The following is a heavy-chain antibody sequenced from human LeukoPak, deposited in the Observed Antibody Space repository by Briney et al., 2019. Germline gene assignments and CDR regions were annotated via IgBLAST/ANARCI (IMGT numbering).Heavy chain of an antibody. V-gene: IGHV1-2*02. CDR1: GYTFTDFY. CDR3: ARDGDSPMVDFDY. CDR2: IFPRNGDT. J-gene: IGHJ4*02. D-gene: IGHD5-18*01. Sequence: ASVKVSCKTSGYTFTDFYFHWLRQAPGQGLEWVGWIFPRNGDTNYAQKFQDRVTLTRDTSISTAYMELSRLTSDDTAIYYCARDGDSPMVDFDYWGQGTLVTVSS.